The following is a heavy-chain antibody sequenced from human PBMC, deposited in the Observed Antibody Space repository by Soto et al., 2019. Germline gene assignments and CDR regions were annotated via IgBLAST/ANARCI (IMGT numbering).Heavy chain of an antibody. CDR1: GFTFSTYA. CDR2: ISYDGANK. CDR3: AKDGGGYNYGYVMLDKYYYGMDV. V-gene: IGHV3-30-3*01. D-gene: IGHD5-18*01. Sequence: QVQLVESGGGVVQPGRSLRLSCAASGFTFSTYAIHWVRQAPGKGLEWVAVISYDGANKYYADSVRGRFTISRDNSKNTLFLQMRSLRAEDTAVYYCAKDGGGYNYGYVMLDKYYYGMDVWGQGTTVTVSS. J-gene: IGHJ6*02.